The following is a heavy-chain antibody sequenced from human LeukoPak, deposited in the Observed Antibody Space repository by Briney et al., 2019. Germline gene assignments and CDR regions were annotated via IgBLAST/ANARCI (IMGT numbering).Heavy chain of an antibody. CDR3: ARDLGLLGVERYFDY. CDR1: GYTFTGYY. V-gene: IGHV1-2*02. CDR2: INPNSGGT. D-gene: IGHD1-1*01. J-gene: IGHJ4*02. Sequence: ASVKVSCKASGYTFTGYYMHWVRQAPGQGLEWMGWINPNSGGTNYAQKFQGRVTMTRDTSISTAYMELSRLRSDDTAVYYCARDLGLLGVERYFDYWGQGTLVTVSS.